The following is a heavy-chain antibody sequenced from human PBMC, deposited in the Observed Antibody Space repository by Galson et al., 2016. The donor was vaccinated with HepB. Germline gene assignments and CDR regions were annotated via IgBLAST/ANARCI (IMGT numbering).Heavy chain of an antibody. J-gene: IGHJ3*01. D-gene: IGHD5-24*01. CDR1: RFTFSSYG. CDR2: LSPSGTST. CDR3: ARDQRWLQFGKDAFDL. V-gene: IGHV3-23*01. Sequence: SLRLSCAASRFTFSSYGMSWVRQAPGKGLEWVSGLSPSGTSTHYADSVKGRFSISRDNSKTTLYLQMNSLRVEDTALYYCARDQRWLQFGKDAFDLWGQGTTVTVSS.